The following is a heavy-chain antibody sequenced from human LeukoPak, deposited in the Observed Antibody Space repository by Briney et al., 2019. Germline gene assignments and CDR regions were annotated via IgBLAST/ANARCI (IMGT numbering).Heavy chain of an antibody. CDR1: GGSISSGSYY. D-gene: IGHD4-17*01. Sequence: SETLSLTCTVSGGSISSGSYYWSWLRQPAGKGLEWIGRIYTSGSTNYNPSLKSRVTISVDTSKNQFSLKLSSVTAADTAVYYCASFPTTVTTVWWGQGTLVTVSS. J-gene: IGHJ4*02. CDR3: ASFPTTVTTVW. CDR2: IYTSGST. V-gene: IGHV4-61*02.